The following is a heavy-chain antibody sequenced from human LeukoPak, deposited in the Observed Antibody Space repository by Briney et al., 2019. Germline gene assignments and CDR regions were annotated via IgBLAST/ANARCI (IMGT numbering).Heavy chain of an antibody. CDR3: ARDPFLYYDFWNGYLANFDY. Sequence: SQTLSLTCTVSGDSISSGDYYWGWIRQPPGKGLEWIGSIYYSGSTYYNPSLKSRVTISVDTSKNQFSLKLSSVTAADTAVYYCARDPFLYYDFWNGYLANFDYWGQGTLVTVSS. J-gene: IGHJ4*02. D-gene: IGHD3-3*01. CDR1: GDSISSGDYY. V-gene: IGHV4-39*07. CDR2: IYYSGST.